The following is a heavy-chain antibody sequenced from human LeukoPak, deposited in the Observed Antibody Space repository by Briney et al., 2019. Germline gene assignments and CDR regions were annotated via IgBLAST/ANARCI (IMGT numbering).Heavy chain of an antibody. V-gene: IGHV4-59*08. Sequence: TSETLSLTCTVSTGASSGYYWSWIRQPPGKGLEWIGYIYYSGSTNYNPSLQSRVTISVDTSNNQFSLRLRSVTAADTAVYYCVRQRGRRVWFDPWGQGTLVTVSS. J-gene: IGHJ5*02. CDR1: TGASSGYY. CDR2: IYYSGST. CDR3: VRQRGRRVWFDP. D-gene: IGHD3-10*01.